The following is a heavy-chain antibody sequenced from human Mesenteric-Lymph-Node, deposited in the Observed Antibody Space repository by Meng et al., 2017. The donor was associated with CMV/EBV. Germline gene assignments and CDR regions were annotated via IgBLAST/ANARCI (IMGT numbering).Heavy chain of an antibody. Sequence: GSLRLSCTVSGGSITYYYWTWLRQPPGKGLEWIGYISHTGSTNYNPSLKSRVSMSLDTSKKQFSLKLSSVTAADTAVYYCARKVYSYGYSSFLFDYWGQGTLVTVSS. CDR2: ISHTGST. J-gene: IGHJ4*02. CDR3: ARKVYSYGYSSFLFDY. V-gene: IGHV4-59*01. D-gene: IGHD5-18*01. CDR1: GGSITYYY.